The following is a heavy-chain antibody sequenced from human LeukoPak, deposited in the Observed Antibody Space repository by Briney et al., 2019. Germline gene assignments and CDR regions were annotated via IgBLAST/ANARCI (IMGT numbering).Heavy chain of an antibody. CDR3: TRERSGNYGMDV. V-gene: IGHV1-8*01. D-gene: IGHD2-15*01. CDR1: GYTFNTYD. J-gene: IGHJ6*02. Sequence: ASVNVSCKASGYTFNTYDINWVRQATGQGLEWMGWMNPNSGNTGYAHKFQGRVTMTRNTSINTAYMELSSLRSEDTAVYFCTRERSGNYGMDVWGQGTTVTVSS. CDR2: MNPNSGNT.